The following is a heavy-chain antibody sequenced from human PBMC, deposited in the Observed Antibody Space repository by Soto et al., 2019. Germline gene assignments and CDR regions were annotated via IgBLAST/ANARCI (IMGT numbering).Heavy chain of an antibody. D-gene: IGHD2-15*01. CDR1: GFSLSTSGMC. CDR3: ARMWGGYWSCGSCYPLVYYHYGMDV. V-gene: IGHV2-70*01. Sequence: SGPTLVNPTQTLTLTCTFSGFSLSTSGMCVSWIRQPPGKALEWLALIDWEDDKYYSTSLKTRLTISKETSKTQVVLTITNMDPVDTATYYCARMWGGYWSCGSCYPLVYYHYGMDVWGQGTTVTVSS. CDR2: IDWEDDK. J-gene: IGHJ6*02.